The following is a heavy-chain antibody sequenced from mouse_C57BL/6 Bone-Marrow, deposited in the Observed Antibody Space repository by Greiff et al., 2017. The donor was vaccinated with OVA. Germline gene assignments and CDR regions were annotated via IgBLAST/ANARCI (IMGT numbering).Heavy chain of an antibody. CDR2: IYPGSGNT. V-gene: IGHV1-66*01. J-gene: IGHJ2*01. CDR1: GYSFTSYY. D-gene: IGHD1-1*01. Sequence: VMLVESGPELVKPGASVKISCKASGYSFTSYYIHWVKQRPGQGLEWIGWIYPGSGNTKYNEKFKGKATLTADTSSSTAYMQLSSLTSEDSAVYYCALLRDYWGQGTTLTVSS. CDR3: ALLRDY.